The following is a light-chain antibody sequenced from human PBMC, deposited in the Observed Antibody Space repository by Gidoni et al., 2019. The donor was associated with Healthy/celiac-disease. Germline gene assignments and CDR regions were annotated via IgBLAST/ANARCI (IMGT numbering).Light chain of an antibody. CDR1: SRDVGGYNY. CDR2: DVS. J-gene: IGLJ3*02. Sequence: SPLTQPRSVSGSPGQSVTISCTGTSRDVGGYNYVSWYQQHPGKAPKLMIYDVSKRPSGVPDRFSGSKSGNTASLTISGLQAEDEADYYCCSYAGSYTWVFGGGTKLTVL. CDR3: CSYAGSYTWV. V-gene: IGLV2-11*01.